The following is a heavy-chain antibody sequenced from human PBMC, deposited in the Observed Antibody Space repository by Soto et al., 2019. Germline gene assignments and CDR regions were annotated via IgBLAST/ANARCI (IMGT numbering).Heavy chain of an antibody. CDR1: GFTFSSYA. Sequence: EVQLLESGGGLVQPGGSLRLSCAASGFTFSSYAMSWVRQAPGKGLEWVSAISGRGGSTYYADSVKGRFTISRDNSKNPLYLQMNILRAEDTAVYYCAGHVDTAMVTSFDFWGQGTLVTVSS. D-gene: IGHD5-18*01. J-gene: IGHJ4*02. CDR2: ISGRGGST. CDR3: AGHVDTAMVTSFDF. V-gene: IGHV3-23*01.